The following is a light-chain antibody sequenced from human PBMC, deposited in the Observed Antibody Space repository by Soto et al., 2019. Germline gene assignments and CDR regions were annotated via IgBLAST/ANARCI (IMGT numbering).Light chain of an antibody. CDR2: GVT. V-gene: IGLV2-14*01. CDR1: SSDVGAYYS. Sequence: QSALTQPASVSGSPGQSITISCSGTSSDVGAYYSVSWYQHHPGKAPKLIIYGVTNRPSGVSNRFSGSKSGNTASLTISGLQAEDEADYHCSSYTSGSSHYXFGTGTKVTV. CDR3: SSYTSGSSHYX. J-gene: IGLJ1*01.